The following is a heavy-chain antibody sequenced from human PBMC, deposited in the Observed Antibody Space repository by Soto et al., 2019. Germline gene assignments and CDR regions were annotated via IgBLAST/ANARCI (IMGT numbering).Heavy chain of an antibody. D-gene: IGHD2-15*01. Sequence: QVQLQESGPGVVKPSETLSLTCTVSGGSISPFYWSWVRQPPGKGLEWIGYLYYSGNTNYNPSLKSRVTISVDAFKNHVSLRLTSVTAADTAVYYCARVGGVAARTFDYWGQGTVVTVSS. CDR3: ARVGGVAARTFDY. CDR1: GGSISPFY. CDR2: LYYSGNT. V-gene: IGHV4-59*01. J-gene: IGHJ4*02.